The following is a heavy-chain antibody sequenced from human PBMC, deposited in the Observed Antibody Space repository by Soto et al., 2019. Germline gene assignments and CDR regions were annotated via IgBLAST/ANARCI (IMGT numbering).Heavy chain of an antibody. D-gene: IGHD3-3*01. CDR2: ISAYSGNT. CDR3: ARAGWSGYFDY. J-gene: IGHJ4*02. V-gene: IGHV1-18*01. CDR1: GYTFINYG. Sequence: ASVKVSCKASGYTFINYGISWVRQAPGQGLEWMGWISAYSGNTNYAQKFQGTLTMTTDTSTSTAYMELRSLRSDDTAVYYCARAGWSGYFDYWGQGTLVTVSS.